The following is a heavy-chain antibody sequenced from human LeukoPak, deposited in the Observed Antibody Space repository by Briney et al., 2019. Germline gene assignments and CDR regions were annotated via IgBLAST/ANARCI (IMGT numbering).Heavy chain of an antibody. CDR2: IYYSGST. D-gene: IGHD3-22*01. CDR1: GGSISSYY. V-gene: IGHV4-59*08. CDR3: ARQSADHYDSSGYVYYMDV. Sequence: PSETLSLTCTVSGGSISSYYWSWIRQPPGKGLEWIGYIYYSGSTNYNPSLKSRVTISVDTSKNQFSLKLSSVTAADTAVYYCARQSADHYDSSGYVYYMDVWGKGTTVTISS. J-gene: IGHJ6*03.